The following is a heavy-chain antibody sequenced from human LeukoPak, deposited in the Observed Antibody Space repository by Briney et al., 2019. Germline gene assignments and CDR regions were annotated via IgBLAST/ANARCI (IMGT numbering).Heavy chain of an antibody. CDR3: ARDWIITAGALDY. V-gene: IGHV1-69*13. D-gene: IGHD3-22*01. CDR1: GGTFSSYA. CDR2: IIPIFGTA. Sequence: SVKVSCKASGGTFSSYAISWVRQAPGQGLEWMGGIIPIFGTANYAQKFQGRVTITADESTSTAYMELSSLRSEDTAVYYCARDWIITAGALDYWGQGTLVTVSS. J-gene: IGHJ4*02.